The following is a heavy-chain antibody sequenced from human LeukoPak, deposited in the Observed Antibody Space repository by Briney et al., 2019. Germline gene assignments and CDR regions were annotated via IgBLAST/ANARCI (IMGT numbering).Heavy chain of an antibody. CDR3: ARDLYYYDSSGYYADFDY. V-gene: IGHV4-39*07. J-gene: IGHJ4*02. Sequence: SETLSLTCTVSGGAISSSNYYWGWIRQPPGKGLEWIGSIYHSGSTYYNPSLKSRVTISVDTSKNQFSLKLSSVTAADTAVYYCARDLYYYDSSGYYADFDYWGQGTLVTVSS. D-gene: IGHD3-22*01. CDR2: IYHSGST. CDR1: GGAISSSNYY.